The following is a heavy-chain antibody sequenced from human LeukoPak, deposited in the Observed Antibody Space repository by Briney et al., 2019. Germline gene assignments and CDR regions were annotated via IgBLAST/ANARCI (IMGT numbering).Heavy chain of an antibody. CDR2: IDTNTGNP. V-gene: IGHV7-4-1*02. CDR3: ARVLSSGHAIGFDY. J-gene: IGHJ4*02. D-gene: IGHD5-12*01. Sequence: ASVKVSCKASGYAFTSYAMNWVRQAPGRGLEWMGWIDTNTGNPTYAQDFTGRFVFSLDTSVSTAFLQISSLEAEDTAVYYRARVLSSGHAIGFDYWGQGTLVTVSS. CDR1: GYAFTSYA.